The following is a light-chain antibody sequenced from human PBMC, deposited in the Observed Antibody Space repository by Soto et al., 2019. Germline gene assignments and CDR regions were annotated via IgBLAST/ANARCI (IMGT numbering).Light chain of an antibody. Sequence: QSVLAQPASVSVSPGQSIAISCTGTSSDVGRYNYVSWFQQHPGKAPKLMIYDVSNRPSGVSDRFSGSKSGNTASLTISGLQAEDEADYYCSSYTSSNTFVFGTGTKVT. J-gene: IGLJ1*01. CDR1: SSDVGRYNY. V-gene: IGLV2-14*01. CDR2: DVS. CDR3: SSYTSSNTFV.